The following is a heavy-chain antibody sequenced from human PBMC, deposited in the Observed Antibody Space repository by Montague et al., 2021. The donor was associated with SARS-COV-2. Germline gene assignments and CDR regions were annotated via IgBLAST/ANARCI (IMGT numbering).Heavy chain of an antibody. CDR1: GGSISSGGYF. V-gene: IGHV4-31*03. CDR2: ISYSGST. J-gene: IGHJ4*02. D-gene: IGHD4-11*01. Sequence: TLSLTCTVSGGSISSGGYFWNWIRQPPGKGLEYIGAISYSGSTYYKPSLTSRVSISMDTSKNAFSLSLHSVTAADTAVYFCSASGRRGYSNPFHHCGRGSLVTVSS. CDR3: SASGRRGYSNPFHH.